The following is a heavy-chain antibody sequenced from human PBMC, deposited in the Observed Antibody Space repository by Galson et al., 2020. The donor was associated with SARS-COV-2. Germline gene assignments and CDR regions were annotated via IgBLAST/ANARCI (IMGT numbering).Heavy chain of an antibody. CDR1: GYTFTGYY. V-gene: IGHV1-2*02. CDR2: INPNSGGT. CDR3: AIPTTGYNWNDYNTNTYMDV. Sequence: ASVKVSCKASGYTFTGYYMHWVRQAPGQGLEWMGWINPNSGGTNYAQKFQGRVTMTRDTSISTSYMELSRLRTDDTAVYYCAIPTTGYNWNDYNTNTYMDVWGKGTTVTVSS. D-gene: IGHD1-20*01. J-gene: IGHJ6*03.